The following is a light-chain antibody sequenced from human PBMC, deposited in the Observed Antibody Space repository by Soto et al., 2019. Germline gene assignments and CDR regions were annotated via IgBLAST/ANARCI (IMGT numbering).Light chain of an antibody. CDR1: QSVSSNY. CDR3: QQYNSYSRT. CDR2: GAS. J-gene: IGKJ1*01. V-gene: IGKV3-20*01. Sequence: DIVLTQSPGTLSVSPGERATLSCRASQSVSSNYLAWYQQKPGQAPRLLIYGASTRATGIPDRFSGSGSGTDFTLTISSLQPDDFATYYCQQYNSYSRTFGQGTKVDTK.